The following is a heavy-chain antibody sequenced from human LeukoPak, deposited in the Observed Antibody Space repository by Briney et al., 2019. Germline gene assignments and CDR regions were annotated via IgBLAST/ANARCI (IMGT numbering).Heavy chain of an antibody. V-gene: IGHV1-3*01. CDR2: INGGNGNT. CDR1: GYTFRSYA. CDR3: ATRLDILTGYYGDFDY. D-gene: IGHD3-9*01. Sequence: ASVKVSCKASGYTFRSYAIHWVRQAPGQRLEWMGWINGGNGNTKYSQKFQGRVTITRDTSASTAYMELSSLRSEDTAVYYCATRLDILTGYYGDFDYWGQGTLVTVSS. J-gene: IGHJ4*02.